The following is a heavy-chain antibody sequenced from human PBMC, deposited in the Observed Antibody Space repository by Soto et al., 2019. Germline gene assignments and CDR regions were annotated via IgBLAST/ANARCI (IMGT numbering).Heavy chain of an antibody. CDR1: GSSVSSASYH. Sequence: SETLSLTCTVSGSSVSSASYHWVWIRQPPGKGLQWIGNIYYTGSTNYNPSLKSRVTISVDTSKNQFSLKLNSVTAADTAVNYCARRVGATPPINWGQGTLVTVSS. J-gene: IGHJ4*02. D-gene: IGHD1-26*01. V-gene: IGHV4-61*01. CDR2: IYYTGST. CDR3: ARRVGATPPIN.